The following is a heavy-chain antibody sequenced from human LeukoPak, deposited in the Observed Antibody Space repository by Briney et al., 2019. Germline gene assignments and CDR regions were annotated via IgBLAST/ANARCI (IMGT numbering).Heavy chain of an antibody. CDR1: GYTFTSYG. CDR3: AGDNGIGSAFDI. J-gene: IGHJ3*02. CDR2: IIPIFGTA. Sequence: ASVKVSCKASGYTFTSYGISCVRQAPGQGLEWMGGIIPIFGTANYAQKFQGRVTITADESTSTAYKELSRLRSEDTAVYYCAGDNGIGSAFDIWGQGTMVTVSS. D-gene: IGHD2-8*01. V-gene: IGHV1-69*13.